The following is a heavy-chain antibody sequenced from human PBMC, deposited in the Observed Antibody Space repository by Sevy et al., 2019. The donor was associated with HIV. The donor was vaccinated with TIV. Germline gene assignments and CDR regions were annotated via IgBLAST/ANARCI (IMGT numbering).Heavy chain of an antibody. CDR2: ISSTSSYI. CDR1: GFTFSTYT. Sequence: GGSLRLSCAASGFTFSTYTMNWVRQAPGKGLEWVSSISSTSSYIYYSDSVKGRLTISRDNAKNSLYMQMKSLRVEDPAVYYGAGAASYCSSTRCYIDYWGQGTLVTVSS. CDR3: AGAASYCSSTRCYIDY. D-gene: IGHD2-2*02. J-gene: IGHJ4*02. V-gene: IGHV3-21*01.